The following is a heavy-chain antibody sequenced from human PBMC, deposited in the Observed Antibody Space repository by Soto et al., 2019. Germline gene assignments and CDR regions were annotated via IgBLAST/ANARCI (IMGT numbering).Heavy chain of an antibody. CDR1: GFSLTTSGVG. CDR3: SHCPVSGYTPLDY. Sequence: QITLKESGPTLVKPTQPLTLTCTFSGFSLTTSGVGVAWIRQPPGKALEWLALIYWDDDKRYRPSLNSRLSITKDTFKNQVVLTMTTLYPADTVTYYCSHCPVSGYTPLDYWCQGTLVTVSS. CDR2: IYWDDDK. J-gene: IGHJ4*02. V-gene: IGHV2-5*02. D-gene: IGHD5-12*01.